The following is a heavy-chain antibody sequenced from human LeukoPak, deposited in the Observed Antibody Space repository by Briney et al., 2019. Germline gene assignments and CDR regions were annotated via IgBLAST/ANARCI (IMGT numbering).Heavy chain of an antibody. CDR1: RGTLSSYA. CDR2: IIPILGIA. V-gene: IGHV1-69*04. Sequence: SVNVSCKASRGTLSSYAISWVRQPPGQGLEWVGGIIPILGIANYAQKFQGRVTITADKSTSTAYMELSSLRSEDTAVYYCARAPLVTEGYYFDYWGQGTLVTVSS. J-gene: IGHJ4*02. CDR3: ARAPLVTEGYYFDY. D-gene: IGHD4-23*01.